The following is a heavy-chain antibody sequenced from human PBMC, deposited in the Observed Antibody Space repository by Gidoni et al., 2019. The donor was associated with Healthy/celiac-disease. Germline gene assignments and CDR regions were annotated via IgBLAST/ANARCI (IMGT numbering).Heavy chain of an antibody. V-gene: IGHV3-7*01. CDR1: GFTFSSYW. CDR2: IKQDGSEK. D-gene: IGHD4-17*01. CDR3: ARAGDYGDYHL. J-gene: IGHJ3*01. Sequence: EVQLVESGGGLVQPGGSLSLSCAASGFTFSSYWMSWVRQAPGKGLEWVANIKQDGSEKYYVDSVKGRFTISRDNAKNSLYLQMNSLRAEDTAVYYCARAGDYGDYHLWGQGTMVTVSS.